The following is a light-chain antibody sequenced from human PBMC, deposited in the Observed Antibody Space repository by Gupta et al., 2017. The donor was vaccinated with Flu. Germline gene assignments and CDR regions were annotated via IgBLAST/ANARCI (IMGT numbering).Light chain of an antibody. V-gene: IGKV4-1*01. CDR2: WAS. CDR3: QQYYSTPPIT. J-gene: IGKJ5*01. CDR1: QSVLYSSNNKNY. Sequence: KSSQSVLYSSNNKNYLAWYQQKPGQPPKLLIYWASTRESGVPDRFSGSGSGTDFTLTINSLQAEDVAVYYCQQYYSTPPITFGQGTRLEIK.